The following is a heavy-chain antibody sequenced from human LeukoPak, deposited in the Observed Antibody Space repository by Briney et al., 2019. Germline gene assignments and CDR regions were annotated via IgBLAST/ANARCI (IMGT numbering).Heavy chain of an antibody. CDR3: ARSAARLRYYYAMDV. V-gene: IGHV3-53*04. J-gene: IGHJ6*02. CDR1: GFSVSSTY. Sequence: GGSLRLSCAASGFSVSSTYMSWVRQAPGKGLEWVSVIYSGDSGVCTYYADSVKGRFTISRHNSKNTLYLQMSSLRAEDTAVYFCARSAARLRYYYAMDVWGQGTTVTVCS. CDR2: IYSGDSGVCT. D-gene: IGHD6-6*01.